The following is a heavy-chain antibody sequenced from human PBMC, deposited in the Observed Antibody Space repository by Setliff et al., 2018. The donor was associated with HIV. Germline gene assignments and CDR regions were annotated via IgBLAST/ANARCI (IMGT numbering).Heavy chain of an antibody. J-gene: IGHJ6*03. CDR1: GFIFSSFA. V-gene: IGHV3-9*01. CDR2: ISWNSGMV. CDR3: TKDGSLSGRYFYYMDV. Sequence: LRLSCGGSGFIFSSFAMYWVRQVPGKGLEWVSGISWNSGMVAYADFVRGRFTISRDNGRKSLYLQMDSLTTEDTALYFCTKDGSLSGRYFYYMDVWGKGTTVTVS.